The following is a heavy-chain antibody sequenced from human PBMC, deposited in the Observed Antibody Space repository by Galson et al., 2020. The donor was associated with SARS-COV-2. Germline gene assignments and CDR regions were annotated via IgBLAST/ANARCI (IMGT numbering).Heavy chain of an antibody. CDR2: IYSDGAT. CDR1: GFTFSNYP. Sequence: GGSLRISCEASGFTFSNYPMSWVRQAPGKGLEWVSVIYSDGATYYADSVKGRFTISRDNSKNTLYLQMNSLTAGDTAVYYCAKEVSPNGGPADYWGQGTLVTVSS. J-gene: IGHJ4*02. D-gene: IGHD6-25*01. V-gene: IGHV3-23*03. CDR3: AKEVSPNGGPADY.